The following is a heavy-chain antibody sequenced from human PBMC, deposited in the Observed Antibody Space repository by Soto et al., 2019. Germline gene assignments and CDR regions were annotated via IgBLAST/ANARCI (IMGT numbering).Heavy chain of an antibody. V-gene: IGHV4-59*01. J-gene: IGHJ4*02. CDR3: VRARVPSIYYFDN. CDR2: IYHTGST. Sequence: QVQLQESGPGLVKPSKTLSLTCTVSGGSISRSYWSWIRQTPGKRLEWIAYIYHTGSTNYNPSLKSRVTISVDTSKNQFSLKLSSVTAADTAVYYCVRARVPSIYYFDNWGQGTLVTVSS. CDR1: GGSISRSY. D-gene: IGHD5-12*01.